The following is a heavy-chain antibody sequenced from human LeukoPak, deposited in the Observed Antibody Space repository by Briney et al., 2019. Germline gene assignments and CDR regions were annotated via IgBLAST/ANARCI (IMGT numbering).Heavy chain of an antibody. V-gene: IGHV1-2*02. J-gene: IGHJ4*02. CDR3: ARLYYGSGSPFDY. CDR2: INPNSGGT. Sequence: AASVKVSCKASGYTFTGYYMHWVRQAPGHGLEWMGWINPNSGGTNYAQKFQGRVTMTRDTSISTAYTELSRLRSDDTAVYYCARLYYGSGSPFDYWGQGTLVTVSS. D-gene: IGHD3-10*01. CDR1: GYTFTGYY.